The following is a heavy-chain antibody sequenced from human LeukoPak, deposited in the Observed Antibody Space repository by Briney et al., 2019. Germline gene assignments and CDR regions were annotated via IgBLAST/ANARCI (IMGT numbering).Heavy chain of an antibody. V-gene: IGHV3-30*02. J-gene: IGHJ5*02. D-gene: IGHD3-3*01. CDR3: AKETPDFLSGFQGGWFDP. Sequence: PGGSLRLSCAASGFTFRDYGMHWVRQAPGKGLEWVAYIRYDENNKYYADSEKGRFTISRDNSKNTLYLQMNSLRVEDTAVYYCAKETPDFLSGFQGGWFDPWGQGTLVTVSS. CDR2: IRYDENNK. CDR1: GFTFRDYG.